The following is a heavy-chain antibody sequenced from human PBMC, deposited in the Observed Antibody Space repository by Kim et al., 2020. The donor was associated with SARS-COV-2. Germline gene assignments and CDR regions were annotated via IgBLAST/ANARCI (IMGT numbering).Heavy chain of an antibody. J-gene: IGHJ6*02. CDR2: ISGSGGST. Sequence: GGSLRLSCAASGLTFSSSAMSWVRQAPVQGLEWVSAISGSGGSTYYADSVKGRFTISRDNSKNTLYLQMNSLRAEDTAIYYCANGGSYYYYYAMDVWGQGTTVTVSS. D-gene: IGHD1-26*01. CDR3: ANGGSYYYYYAMDV. CDR1: GLTFSSSA. V-gene: IGHV3-23*01.